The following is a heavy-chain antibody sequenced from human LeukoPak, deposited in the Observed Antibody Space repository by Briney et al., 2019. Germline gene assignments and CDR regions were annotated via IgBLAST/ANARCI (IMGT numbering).Heavy chain of an antibody. Sequence: GGSLRLSCAASGFPFSNYGMTWVRRAPGKGLERVSGISGSGDTTYYADSVKGRFTISRDNSKNTLYLQMNTLRAEDTAVYYCAKELWYHVSMADFWGQGTLVTVSS. CDR1: GFPFSNYG. CDR3: AKELWYHVSMADF. J-gene: IGHJ4*02. V-gene: IGHV3-23*01. D-gene: IGHD5-24*01. CDR2: ISGSGDTT.